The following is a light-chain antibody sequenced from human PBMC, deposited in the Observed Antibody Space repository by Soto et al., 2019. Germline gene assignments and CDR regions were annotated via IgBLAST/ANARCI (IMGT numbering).Light chain of an antibody. CDR1: QSVTTQ. Sequence: VLTQSPGTLSLSPGERATLSCRASQSVTTQLAWYQQKPGQAPRLIIHGASSRATGVPDRITGSGSGTDFTLSISRLEPEDFAVYYCQQYGGSTRTFGQGTIVDIK. CDR2: GAS. CDR3: QQYGGSTRT. V-gene: IGKV3-20*01. J-gene: IGKJ1*01.